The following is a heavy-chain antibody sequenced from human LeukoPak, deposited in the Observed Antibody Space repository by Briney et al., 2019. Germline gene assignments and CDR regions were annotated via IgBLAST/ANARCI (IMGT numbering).Heavy chain of an antibody. CDR1: GYTFTSYY. V-gene: IGHV1-46*01. D-gene: IGHD1-26*01. CDR2: INPSGGST. Sequence: GASVKVSFKASGYTFTSYYMHWVRQAPGQGLEWMGIINPSGGSTSYAQKFQGRVTMTRDTSTSTVYMELRSLRSDDTAVYYCARDPGVGAIDYWGQGTLVTVSS. J-gene: IGHJ4*02. CDR3: ARDPGVGAIDY.